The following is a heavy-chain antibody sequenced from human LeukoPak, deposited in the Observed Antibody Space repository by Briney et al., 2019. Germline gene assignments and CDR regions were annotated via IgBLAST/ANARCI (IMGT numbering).Heavy chain of an antibody. J-gene: IGHJ5*02. Sequence: GGSLRLSCAASGFTFSSYGMHWVRQAPGKGLEWVAVISYDGSNKYYADSVKGRFTISRGNSKNTLYLQMNSLRAEDTAVYYCAKDGGAARPKDWFDPWGQGTLVTVSS. CDR3: AKDGGAARPKDWFDP. D-gene: IGHD6-6*01. V-gene: IGHV3-30*18. CDR1: GFTFSSYG. CDR2: ISYDGSNK.